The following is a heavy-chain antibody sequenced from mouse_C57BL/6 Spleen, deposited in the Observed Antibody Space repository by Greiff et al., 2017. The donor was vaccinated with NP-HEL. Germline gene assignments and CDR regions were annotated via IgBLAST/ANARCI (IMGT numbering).Heavy chain of an antibody. V-gene: IGHV5-12*01. J-gene: IGHJ4*01. Sequence: EVKLVESGGGLVQPGGSLKLSCAASGFTFSDYYMYWVRQTPEKRLEWVAYISNGGGSTYYPDTVKGRFTISRDNAKNTLYLQMSRLKSEDTAMYYCARHTTAMDYWGQGTSVTVSS. CDR2: ISNGGGST. CDR1: GFTFSDYY. CDR3: ARHTTAMDY.